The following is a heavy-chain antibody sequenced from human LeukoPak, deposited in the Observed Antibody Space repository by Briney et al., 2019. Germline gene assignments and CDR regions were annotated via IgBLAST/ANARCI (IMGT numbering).Heavy chain of an antibody. CDR2: IYYSGST. V-gene: IGHV4-59*01. D-gene: IGHD5-18*01. CDR3: ARDGPTPYSYGYDHAFDI. J-gene: IGHJ3*02. CDR1: GGSISSYY. Sequence: SETLSLTCTVSGGSISSYYWSWIRQPPGKGLEWIGYIYYSGSTNYNPSLKSRVTISVDTSKNQFSLKLSSVTAADTAVYYCARDGPTPYSYGYDHAFDIWGQGTMVTVSS.